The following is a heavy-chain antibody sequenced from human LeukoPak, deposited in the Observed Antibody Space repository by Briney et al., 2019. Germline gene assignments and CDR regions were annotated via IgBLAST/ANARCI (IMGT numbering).Heavy chain of an antibody. CDR3: ARTRYDNDWSYYDY. J-gene: IGHJ4*02. CDR2: SSVSDGQT. V-gene: IGHV1-18*01. D-gene: IGHD3-9*01. CDR1: GYTFIEHH. Sequence: ASVKVSCKASGYTFIEHHISWVRQAPGQGLQWVGWSSVSDGQTNYEQRFQGRVSMSTDTSTSTAYMELRTLRFDDTAVYYCARTRYDNDWSYYDYWGQGTLVSVCS.